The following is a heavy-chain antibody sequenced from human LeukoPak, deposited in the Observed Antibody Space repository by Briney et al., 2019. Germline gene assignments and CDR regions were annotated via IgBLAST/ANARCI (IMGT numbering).Heavy chain of an antibody. CDR1: GFTVSSNY. Sequence: EGSLRLSCAASGFTVSSNYMSWVRQAPGKGLEWVSVIYSGGSTYYADSVKGRFTISRDNSKNMLYLQMNSLRAEDTAVYYCARAPLRSWYFDYWGQGTLVTVSS. CDR2: IYSGGST. V-gene: IGHV3-53*01. J-gene: IGHJ4*02. CDR3: ARAPLRSWYFDY.